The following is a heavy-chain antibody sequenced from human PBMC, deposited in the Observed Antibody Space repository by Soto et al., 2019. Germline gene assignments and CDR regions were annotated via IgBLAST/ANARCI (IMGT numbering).Heavy chain of an antibody. V-gene: IGHV4-30-4*01. CDR3: ARDRVTMLRGAPRFDP. D-gene: IGHD3-10*01. CDR1: GGSISSGDYY. CDR2: IYYSGST. Sequence: PSETLSLTCTVSGGSISSGDYYWSWIRQPPGKGLEWIGYIYYSGSTYYNPSLKSRVTISVDTSKNQFSLNLSSVTAADAAVYYCARDRVTMLRGAPRFDPRGQGTLVTVSS. J-gene: IGHJ5*02.